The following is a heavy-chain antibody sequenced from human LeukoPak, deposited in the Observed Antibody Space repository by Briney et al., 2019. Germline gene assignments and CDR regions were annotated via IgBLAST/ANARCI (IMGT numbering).Heavy chain of an antibody. D-gene: IGHD6-13*01. Sequence: GGSLRLFCAVCGFTFSSYAMSWVRRAPGKGLEWVSTFSGSGDSTYYADSVKGRFTISRDTSKNTLFLQMNSLRAEDTAVYACAKGLGFRSGWYWGGFDYWGQGTLVTVSS. CDR3: AKGLGFRSGWYWGGFDY. CDR2: FSGSGDST. CDR1: GFTFSSYA. J-gene: IGHJ4*02. V-gene: IGHV3-23*01.